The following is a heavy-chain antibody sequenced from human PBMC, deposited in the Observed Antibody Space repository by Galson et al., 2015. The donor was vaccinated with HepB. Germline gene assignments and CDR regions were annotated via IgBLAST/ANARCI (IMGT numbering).Heavy chain of an antibody. CDR1: GFTFSSYA. CDR3: ARDRPPFLLPQNYYYYMDV. Sequence: SLRLSCAASGFTFSSYAMHWVRQAPGKGLEWVAVISYDGSNKYYADSVKGRFTISRDNSKNTLYLQMNSLRAEDTAVYYCARDRPPFLLPQNYYYYMDVWGKGTTVTVSS. CDR2: ISYDGSNK. J-gene: IGHJ6*03. V-gene: IGHV3-30-3*01. D-gene: IGHD2/OR15-2a*01.